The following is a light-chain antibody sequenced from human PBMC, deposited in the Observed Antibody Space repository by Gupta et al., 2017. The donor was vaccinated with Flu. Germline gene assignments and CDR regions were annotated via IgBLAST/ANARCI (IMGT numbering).Light chain of an antibody. Sequence: QAALTHPASVSGFPGQGITISCSGTGSDVGRSDSFSWYQQHPDKTTKLICCDLTNRPSGGSSRFSGYKSGNTASLTISGLQAEDEADYYCTSYNSGSPCYVFGTGTKVTVL. J-gene: IGLJ1*01. CDR1: GSDVGRSDS. V-gene: IGLV2-14*01. CDR2: DLT. CDR3: TSYNSGSPCYV.